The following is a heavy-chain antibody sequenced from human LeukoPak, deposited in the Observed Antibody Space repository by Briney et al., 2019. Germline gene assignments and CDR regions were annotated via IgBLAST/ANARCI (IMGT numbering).Heavy chain of an antibody. Sequence: GGSLRLSCAASGFQFSGYGLHWVRQAPDKGLEWVAFIRYDGSNEYYADSVKGRFTTSRDKSKNTLSLQMNSLRVEDTAVYYCAKVMPPGRILFYSYYMDVWGRGTTVTVSS. CDR3: AKVMPPGRILFYSYYMDV. J-gene: IGHJ6*03. V-gene: IGHV3-30*02. D-gene: IGHD2-15*01. CDR2: IRYDGSNE. CDR1: GFQFSGYG.